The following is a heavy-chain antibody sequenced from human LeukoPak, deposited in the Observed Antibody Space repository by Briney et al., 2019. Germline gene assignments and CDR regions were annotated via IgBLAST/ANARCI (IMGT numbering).Heavy chain of an antibody. D-gene: IGHD4-17*01. CDR3: ARGSRYGDYPYYCDF. J-gene: IGHJ4*02. Sequence: GGTLRLSCAASGSTFGSYGMHWVRQAPGKGLDWVAFVRYDGNNPYYSASVKGRFTISRDNSKNTVLLQMNNLRLEDAAVYYCARGSRYGDYPYYCDFWGQGTLVTVPS. V-gene: IGHV3-30*02. CDR1: GSTFGSYG. CDR2: VRYDGNNP.